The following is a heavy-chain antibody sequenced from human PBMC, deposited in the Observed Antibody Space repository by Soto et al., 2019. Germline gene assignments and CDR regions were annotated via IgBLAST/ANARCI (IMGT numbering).Heavy chain of an antibody. J-gene: IGHJ6*02. V-gene: IGHV1-69*12. CDR3: ARTAAAGYGMDV. CDR1: GGTFSSYA. D-gene: IGHD6-13*01. CDR2: IIPIFGTA. Sequence: QVQLVQSGAEVKKPGSSVKVSCKASGGTFSSYAISWVRQAPGQGLEWMGGIIPIFGTANYAQKFQGRVXIXAXXSTSTAYMELSSLRSEDTAVYYCARTAAAGYGMDVWGQGTTVTVSS.